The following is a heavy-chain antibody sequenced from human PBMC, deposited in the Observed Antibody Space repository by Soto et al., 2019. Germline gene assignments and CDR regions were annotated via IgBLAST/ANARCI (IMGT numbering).Heavy chain of an antibody. V-gene: IGHV4-59*08. Sequence: SETLSLTCPVSGGSISSYYWSWIRQPPGKGLEWIGYIYYSGSTNYNPSLKSRVTISVDTSKNQFSLKLSSVTAADTAVYYCARRYGSAFDIWGQGTMVTVSS. CDR2: IYYSGST. CDR1: GGSISSYY. D-gene: IGHD3-10*01. CDR3: ARRYGSAFDI. J-gene: IGHJ3*02.